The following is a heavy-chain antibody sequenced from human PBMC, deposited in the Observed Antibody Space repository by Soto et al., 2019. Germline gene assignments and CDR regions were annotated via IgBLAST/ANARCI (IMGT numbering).Heavy chain of an antibody. CDR3: ARQWDGSGSYYLGYYYYGMDV. J-gene: IGHJ6*02. V-gene: IGHV4-39*01. CDR1: GGSISSSSYY. Sequence: NPSETLSLTCTVSGGSISSSSYYWGWIRQPPGKGLEWIGSIYYSGSTYYNPSLKSRVTISVDTSKNQFSLKLSSVTAADTAVYYCARQWDGSGSYYLGYYYYGMDVWGQGTTVTVSS. D-gene: IGHD3-10*01. CDR2: IYYSGST.